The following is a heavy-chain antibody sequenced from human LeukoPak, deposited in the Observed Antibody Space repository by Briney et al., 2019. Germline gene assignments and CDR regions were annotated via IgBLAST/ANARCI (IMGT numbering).Heavy chain of an antibody. J-gene: IGHJ4*02. Sequence: PGGSLRLSCAASGFTFSSYAMSWVRQAPGKGLEWVSVLYSGGSIFYADSVKGRFTISRDNSKNTLYLQMNSLRVEDTAVYYCATDLGRFDCWGQGTLVTVSS. CDR2: LYSGGSI. CDR1: GFTFSSYA. CDR3: ATDLGRFDC. V-gene: IGHV3-66*01. D-gene: IGHD1-14*01.